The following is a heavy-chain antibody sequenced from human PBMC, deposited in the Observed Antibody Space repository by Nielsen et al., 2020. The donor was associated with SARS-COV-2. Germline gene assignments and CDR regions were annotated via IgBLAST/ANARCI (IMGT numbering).Heavy chain of an antibody. CDR2: IYHSGST. J-gene: IGHJ5*02. V-gene: IGHV4-4*02. Sequence: GSLRLSCAVSGGSISSSNWWSWVRQPPGKGLEWIGEIYHSGSTNYNPSLKSRVTISVDKSKNQFSLKLSSVTAADTAVYYCARTMVRGVIISLKSWFDPWGQGTLVTVSS. CDR3: ARTMVRGVIISLKSWFDP. D-gene: IGHD3-10*01. CDR1: GGSISSSNW.